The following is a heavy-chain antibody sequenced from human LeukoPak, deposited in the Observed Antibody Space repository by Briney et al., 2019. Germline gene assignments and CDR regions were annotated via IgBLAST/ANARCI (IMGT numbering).Heavy chain of an antibody. D-gene: IGHD2/OR15-2a*01. CDR3: GGDHALWSNGFDY. Sequence: ASVKVSCKASGYSFPDYGITWVPQAPGQGLEWMGWVSGRNGNTNYSQRLQGRVTMTTDTSTSTAYMELRSLTSDDTAVYYCGGDHALWSNGFDYWRQGPLVTVSS. CDR2: VSGRNGNT. V-gene: IGHV1-18*01. CDR1: GYSFPDYG. J-gene: IGHJ4*02.